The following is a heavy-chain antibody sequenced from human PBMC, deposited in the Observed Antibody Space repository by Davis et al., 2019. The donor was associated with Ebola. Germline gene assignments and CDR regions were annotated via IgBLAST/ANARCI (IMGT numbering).Heavy chain of an antibody. D-gene: IGHD3-22*01. CDR1: GFTFSSYG. V-gene: IGHV3-30*02. Sequence: GESLKISCAASGFTFSSYGMHWVRQAPGKGLEWVAFIRYDGSNKYYADSVKGRFTISRDNSKNTLYLQMNSLRAEDTAVYYCAKDSSGWEGYGMDVWGQGTTVTVSS. J-gene: IGHJ6*02. CDR2: IRYDGSNK. CDR3: AKDSSGWEGYGMDV.